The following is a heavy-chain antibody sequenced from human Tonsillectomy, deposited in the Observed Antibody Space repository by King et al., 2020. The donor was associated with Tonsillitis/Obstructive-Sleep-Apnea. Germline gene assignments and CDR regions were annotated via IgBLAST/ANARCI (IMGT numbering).Heavy chain of an antibody. CDR3: VRDGGSSSSPLDY. J-gene: IGHJ4*02. CDR1: GFTFSSYA. V-gene: IGHV3-30*04. Sequence: VQLVESGGGVLQPGRSLRLSCAASGFTFSSYAMHWVRQAPGKGLEWMAVISYDGSHKCYADSLKGRFTISRDNSKNTLYLQMNSLIPEDTALYYCVRDGGSSSSPLDYWGQGTLVTVSS. CDR2: ISYDGSHK. D-gene: IGHD6-6*01.